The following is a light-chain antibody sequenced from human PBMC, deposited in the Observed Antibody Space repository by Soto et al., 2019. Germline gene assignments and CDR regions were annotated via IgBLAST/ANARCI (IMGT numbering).Light chain of an antibody. V-gene: IGKV3-15*01. Sequence: ELVMTQSPSTLSASAGEGVTLSCRASQSVSSNLAWYQQKPGQAPMLLIYGASTRDIGIPARFSGSGSWTEFTLNISSLRSADFAVDYYHQYYYCPSFGQGTNVEIK. CDR3: HQYYYCPS. J-gene: IGKJ2*01. CDR1: QSVSSN. CDR2: GAS.